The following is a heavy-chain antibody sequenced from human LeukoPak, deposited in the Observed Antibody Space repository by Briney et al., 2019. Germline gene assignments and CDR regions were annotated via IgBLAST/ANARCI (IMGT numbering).Heavy chain of an antibody. CDR2: IYYSGST. Sequence: SEPLSLTCTVSGGSVSSGSYYWSWIRQPPGKGLEWIGYIYYSGSTNYNPSLKSRVTISVDTSKNQFSLKLSSVTAADTAVYYCARAFCSGGSCYSVYWGQGTLVTVSS. CDR3: ARAFCSGGSCYSVY. V-gene: IGHV4-61*01. J-gene: IGHJ4*02. CDR1: GGSVSSGSYY. D-gene: IGHD2-15*01.